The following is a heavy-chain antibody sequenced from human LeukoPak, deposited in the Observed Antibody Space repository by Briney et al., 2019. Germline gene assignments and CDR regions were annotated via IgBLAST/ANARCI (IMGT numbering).Heavy chain of an antibody. J-gene: IGHJ4*02. D-gene: IGHD1-26*01. V-gene: IGHV3-11*01. Sequence: GGSLRLPCAASGFTFCDYYMSWIRQAPGKGLEWVSYISSSGSTIYYADSVKGRFTISRDNAKNSLYLQMNSLRDEDTALYYCARIQLLHDSFDHWGQGTLVTVSS. CDR2: ISSSGSTI. CDR1: GFTFCDYY. CDR3: ARIQLLHDSFDH.